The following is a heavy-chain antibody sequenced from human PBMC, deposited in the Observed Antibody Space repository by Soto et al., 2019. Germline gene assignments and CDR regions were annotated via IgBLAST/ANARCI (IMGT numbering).Heavy chain of an antibody. Sequence: GGSLRLSCAASGFTFSRFGIHWVRQAPGKGLEWVAVIYSGGSTYYADSVKGRFTISRDNSKNTLYLQMNSLRAEDTAVYYCARGPVHYDILTGYQDAFDIWGQGTMVTVSS. D-gene: IGHD3-9*01. V-gene: IGHV3-NL1*01. J-gene: IGHJ3*02. CDR1: GFTFSRFG. CDR2: IYSGGST. CDR3: ARGPVHYDILTGYQDAFDI.